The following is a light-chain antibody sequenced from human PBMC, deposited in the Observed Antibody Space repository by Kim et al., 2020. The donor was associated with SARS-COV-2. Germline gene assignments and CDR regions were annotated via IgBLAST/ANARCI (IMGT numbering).Light chain of an antibody. CDR2: KDT. Sequence: PGQPARIPCTGDALAKQYAYWYQRKPGQAPILVIYKDTERPSGIPQRFSASSSGTTVTLTISGVQAEDEAEYHCQSADTTVTRVLFGGGTKLTVL. J-gene: IGLJ3*02. V-gene: IGLV3-25*03. CDR3: QSADTTVTRVL. CDR1: ALAKQY.